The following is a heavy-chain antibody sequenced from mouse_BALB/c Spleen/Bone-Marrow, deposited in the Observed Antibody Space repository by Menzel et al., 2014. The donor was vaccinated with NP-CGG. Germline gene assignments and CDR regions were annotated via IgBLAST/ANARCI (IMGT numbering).Heavy chain of an antibody. CDR1: GYTFTDYA. Sequence: QVQLQQSGPELVRPGVSMKISCKVSGYTFTDYAMHWVKQSHAKSLEWIGVISTYSGNTNYNQKFKGKATMTVDKSSSTAYLELARLTTEDSAIYYCASPIYYGNYEGFAYWGQGTLVTVSA. CDR2: ISTYSGNT. CDR3: ASPIYYGNYEGFAY. J-gene: IGHJ3*01. V-gene: IGHV1-67*01. D-gene: IGHD2-1*01.